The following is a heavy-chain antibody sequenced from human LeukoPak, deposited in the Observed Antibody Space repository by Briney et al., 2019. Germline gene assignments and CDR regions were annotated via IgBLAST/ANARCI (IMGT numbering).Heavy chain of an antibody. CDR3: ATSRYYYDSSGYPRPIHYFDY. D-gene: IGHD3-22*01. CDR1: GGSISNGDHY. V-gene: IGHV4-31*03. J-gene: IGHJ4*02. Sequence: NSSETLSLTCTVSGGSISNGDHYWSWIRQHPGKGLEWIGHIYYSGSTYYNPSLKSRGIISVETSKNQFSLKLSSVTAADTAVYYCATSRYYYDSSGYPRPIHYFDYWGQGTLVTVSS. CDR2: IYYSGST.